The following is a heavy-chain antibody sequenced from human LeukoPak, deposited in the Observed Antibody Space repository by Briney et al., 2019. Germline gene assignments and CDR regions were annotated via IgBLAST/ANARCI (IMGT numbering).Heavy chain of an antibody. CDR3: ARDQAIAAAGKGFDY. V-gene: IGHV3-20*04. Sequence: GGSLRLSCTASGFTFNNYGMSWVRQAPGKGLEWVSGINWNAVRVGYADSVKGRFTISRDNAKNSLYLQMNSLRAEDTAVYYCARDQAIAAAGKGFDYWGQGTLVTVSS. CDR1: GFTFNNYG. J-gene: IGHJ4*02. CDR2: INWNAVRV. D-gene: IGHD6-13*01.